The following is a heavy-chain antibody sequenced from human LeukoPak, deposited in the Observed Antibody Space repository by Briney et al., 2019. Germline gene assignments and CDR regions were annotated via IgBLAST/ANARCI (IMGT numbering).Heavy chain of an antibody. CDR3: ARLGYYGSGTRGNWFDP. D-gene: IGHD3-10*01. V-gene: IGHV5-51*01. Sequence: GGSLQISCKGSGYRFTSYWIGWVRQMPGKGLEWMGVIYPGDSDTRYSPSFQGQVTISADKSINPAYLQWSSLKASDTAMYYCARLGYYGSGTRGNWFDPWGQGTLVTISS. CDR2: IYPGDSDT. CDR1: GYRFTSYW. J-gene: IGHJ5*02.